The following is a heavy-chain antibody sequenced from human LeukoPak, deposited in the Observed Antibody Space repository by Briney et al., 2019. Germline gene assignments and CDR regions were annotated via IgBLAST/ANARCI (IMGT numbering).Heavy chain of an antibody. V-gene: IGHV3-21*01. CDR1: GFTFSSYS. CDR2: ISSSSSYI. Sequence: GGSLRLSCAASGFTFSSYSMNWVRQAPGKGLEWVSSISSSSSYIYYADSVKGRFTIYRDNSKNTLYLQMNSLRAEDTAVYYCARVRLAIAVAGFFDYWGQGTLVTVSS. J-gene: IGHJ4*02. D-gene: IGHD6-19*01. CDR3: ARVRLAIAVAGFFDY.